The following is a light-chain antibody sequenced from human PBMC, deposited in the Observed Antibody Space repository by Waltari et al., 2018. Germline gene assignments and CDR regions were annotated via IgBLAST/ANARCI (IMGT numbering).Light chain of an antibody. CDR1: PSINSW. CDR2: KAS. Sequence: DVQMTQSPSTLSVSIGDRVTITCRASPSINSWLAWYQQKPGKAPKMLISKASSLESWVPSRFSGGGSGTEFTLTINSLQPEDGATYYCEQYNSYPYTFGQGTKLQIK. J-gene: IGKJ2*01. V-gene: IGKV1-5*03. CDR3: EQYNSYPYT.